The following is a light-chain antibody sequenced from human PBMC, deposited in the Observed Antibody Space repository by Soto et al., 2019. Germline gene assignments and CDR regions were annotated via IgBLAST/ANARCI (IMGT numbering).Light chain of an antibody. Sequence: QSALTQPASVSGSPGQSITISCTGTSSDVGGYKYVSWYQQHPGKAPKLMIYEVSNRPSGVSNRFSGSKSGNTAYLTISGLQAEDEADYYCSSYTSSITYVFGTGTKLTVL. CDR2: EVS. V-gene: IGLV2-14*01. J-gene: IGLJ1*01. CDR1: SSDVGGYKY. CDR3: SSYTSSITYV.